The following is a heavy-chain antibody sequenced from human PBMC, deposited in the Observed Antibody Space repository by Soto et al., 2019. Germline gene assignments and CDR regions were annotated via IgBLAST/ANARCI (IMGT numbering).Heavy chain of an antibody. CDR1: GFTFISYS. D-gene: IGHD3-3*01. Sequence: GGSLRISCAASGFTFISYSMNWVRQAPGKGLEWVSSISSSSSYIYYADSVKGRFTISRDNAKNSLYLQMNSLRAEDTAVYYCARGWAYYDFWSGYSPRYNWFDPWGQGTLVTVSS. V-gene: IGHV3-21*01. J-gene: IGHJ5*02. CDR2: ISSSSSYI. CDR3: ARGWAYYDFWSGYSPRYNWFDP.